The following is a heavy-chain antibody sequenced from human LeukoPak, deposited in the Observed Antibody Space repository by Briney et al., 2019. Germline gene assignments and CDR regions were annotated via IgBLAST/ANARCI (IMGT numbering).Heavy chain of an antibody. CDR2: IYHSGST. Sequence: SETLSLTCAVSGYSISSGYYWGWIRQPPGKGLEWIGSIYHSGSTYYNPSLKSRVTISVDTSKNQFSLKLSSVTAADTAVYYCAGQRPLYYYDSSGYFPWGQGTLVTVSS. J-gene: IGHJ5*02. D-gene: IGHD3-22*01. CDR3: AGQRPLYYYDSSGYFP. V-gene: IGHV4-38-2*01. CDR1: GYSISSGYY.